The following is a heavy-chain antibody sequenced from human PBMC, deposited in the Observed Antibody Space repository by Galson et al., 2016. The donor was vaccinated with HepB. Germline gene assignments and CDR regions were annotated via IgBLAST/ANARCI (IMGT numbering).Heavy chain of an antibody. J-gene: IGHJ3*01. CDR2: VTGSGSWT. CDR3: ARDPNGDYFGAFDF. CDR1: GFTFSIYA. D-gene: IGHD4-17*01. Sequence: SLRLSCAASGFTFSIYAMTWVRQAPGKGLEWVSSVTGSGSWTYYADSVKVRLTISRDNPKNTLSLQMNSLRAEDTAVYYCARDPNGDYFGAFDFWGQGTMVTVSS. V-gene: IGHV3-23*01.